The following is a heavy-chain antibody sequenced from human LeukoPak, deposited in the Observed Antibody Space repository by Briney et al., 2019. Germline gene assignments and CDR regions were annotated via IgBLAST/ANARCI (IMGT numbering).Heavy chain of an antibody. CDR2: ISAYNGNT. CDR1: GYTFTSYG. V-gene: IGHV1-18*01. J-gene: IGHJ3*02. Sequence: EASVKVSCKASGYTFTSYGISWVRQAPGQGLEWMGWISAYNGNTNYAQKLQGRVTMTTDTSTSTVYMELSSLRSEDTAVYYCARVAGAFDIWGQGTMVTVSS. CDR3: ARVAGAFDI.